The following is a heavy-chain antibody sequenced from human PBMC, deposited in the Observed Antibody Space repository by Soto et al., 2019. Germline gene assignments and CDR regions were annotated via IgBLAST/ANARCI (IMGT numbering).Heavy chain of an antibody. CDR3: ARAAFWVRAPVDIAGWFDL. Sequence: QVQLIQSGGDVKKPGASVKVSCTASGYTFTSYGISWVRQGPGQGLAWLGWISTYNGKTKYARILQGRVTMTTDTSTTTTYMEVRDLISDDTAVYYCARAAFWVRAPVDIAGWFDLWGQGPLVSVSS. V-gene: IGHV1-18*01. CDR1: GYTFTSYG. D-gene: IGHD3-10*01. J-gene: IGHJ5*02. CDR2: ISTYNGKT.